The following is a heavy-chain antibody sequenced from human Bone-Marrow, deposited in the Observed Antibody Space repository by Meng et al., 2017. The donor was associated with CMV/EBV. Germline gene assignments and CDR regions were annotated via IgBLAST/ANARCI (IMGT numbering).Heavy chain of an antibody. CDR3: ARDMVPYYYYGMDV. V-gene: IGHV1-8*03. Sequence: ASVKVSCKASGYTFTSYDINWVRQATGQGLEWMGWMNPNSGNTGYAQKFQGRVTITRNTSISTAYMELSSLRSEDTAVYYCARDMVPYYYYGMDVWGQGTTVTVSS. CDR2: MNPNSGNT. CDR1: GYTFTSYD. D-gene: IGHD6-13*01. J-gene: IGHJ6*02.